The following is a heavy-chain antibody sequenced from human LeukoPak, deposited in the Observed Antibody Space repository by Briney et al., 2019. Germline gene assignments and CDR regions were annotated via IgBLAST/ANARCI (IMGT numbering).Heavy chain of an antibody. CDR3: VWGYYFDY. Sequence: GRSLRLSCAASGFTFNSYGMHWVRQAPGKGLEWVALIWYDGGNKYYADSVKGRFTISRDNSQNTLYLQMNSLRAEDTAVYYCVWGYYFDYWGQGTLVTVSS. D-gene: IGHD2-21*01. J-gene: IGHJ4*02. CDR1: GFTFNSYG. CDR2: IWYDGGNK. V-gene: IGHV3-33*01.